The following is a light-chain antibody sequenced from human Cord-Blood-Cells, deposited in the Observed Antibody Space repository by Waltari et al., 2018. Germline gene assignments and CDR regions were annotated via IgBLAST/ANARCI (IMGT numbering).Light chain of an antibody. Sequence: DPQTSQSPSTLCASVEDRVTITCRASQSIGSWLAWYHQKPGKDPKLLIYKASSIESGVPSRFSGSGSGTEVTLTISSLQPDDFATYYCQQYNSYPWTFGQGTKVEIK. CDR1: QSIGSW. CDR3: QQYNSYPWT. J-gene: IGKJ1*01. CDR2: KAS. V-gene: IGKV1-5*03.